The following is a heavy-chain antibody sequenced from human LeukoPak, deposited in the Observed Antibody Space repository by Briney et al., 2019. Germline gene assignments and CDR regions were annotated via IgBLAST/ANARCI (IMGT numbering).Heavy chain of an antibody. Sequence: GGSLRLSRAASGITFSSYAMSWVRQAPGKGLEWVSTIIGSAVNTYYADSVKGRFTISRDDSKNTVYLQMNSLRAEDTAVYSCAKYTSGTSYRGLDQWGQGTLVTVSS. CDR3: AKYTSGTSYRGLDQ. J-gene: IGHJ4*02. D-gene: IGHD3-10*01. V-gene: IGHV3-23*01. CDR2: IIGSAVNT. CDR1: GITFSSYA.